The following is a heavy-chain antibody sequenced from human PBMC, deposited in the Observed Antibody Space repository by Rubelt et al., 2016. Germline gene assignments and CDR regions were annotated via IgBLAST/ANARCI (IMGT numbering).Heavy chain of an antibody. CDR3: ARDLYKGPRWLVAY. Sequence: QVQLVQSGAEVKKPGASVKVSCKVSGYTLTELSMHWVRQAPGKGLEWMGGFDPEDGETIYAQKFQGIVTMTRDTSISTAYMELSRLRSDDTAVYYCARDLYKGPRWLVAYWGQGTLVTVSS. J-gene: IGHJ4*02. CDR2: FDPEDGET. CDR1: GYTLTELS. D-gene: IGHD6-19*01. V-gene: IGHV1-24*01.